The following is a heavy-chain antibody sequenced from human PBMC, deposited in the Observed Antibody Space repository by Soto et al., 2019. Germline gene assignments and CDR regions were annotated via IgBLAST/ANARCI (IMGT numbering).Heavy chain of an antibody. CDR3: ARDMRATILLERHTNWFEH. V-gene: IGHV4-59*01. D-gene: IGHD5-12*01. Sequence: PSETRSLTCSVSGGSISSYSWTWIRQPPGEGLEWIGYMYYSVSTNYNPSLKSRATISADTSKNQFSLKLSSVTAADTAVYYCARDMRATILLERHTNWFEHWGQEIIVNVSS. CDR2: MYYSVST. CDR1: GGSISSYS. J-gene: IGHJ5*02.